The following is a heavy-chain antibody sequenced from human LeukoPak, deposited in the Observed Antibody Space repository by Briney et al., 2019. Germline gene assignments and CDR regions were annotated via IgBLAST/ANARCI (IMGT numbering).Heavy chain of an antibody. J-gene: IGHJ4*02. CDR2: IRQDGGVK. Sequence: GGSLRLSCAASGFTFSSYWMTWGRQAPGTGLEWVANIRQDGGVKYYMDSAKGRFTLSRDNAKSSLYLQMNSLRVEDTAMYFCARTVVVVVGASDYFDYWGQGTLVTVSS. V-gene: IGHV3-7*03. CDR1: GFTFSSYW. D-gene: IGHD2-2*01. CDR3: ARTVVVVVGASDYFDY.